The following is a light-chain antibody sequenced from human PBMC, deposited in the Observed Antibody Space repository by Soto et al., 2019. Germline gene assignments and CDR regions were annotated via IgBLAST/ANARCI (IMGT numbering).Light chain of an antibody. J-gene: IGKJ1*01. CDR2: DAS. CDR3: QLSWT. Sequence: EIVFTHSPATLSFSPVERATLSCRASQSVSSYLAWYQQKPGQAPRLLIYDASNRATGIPARFSGSGSGTDFTLTISSLEPEDFAVYYCQLSWTFGQGTKVDIK. CDR1: QSVSSY. V-gene: IGKV3-11*01.